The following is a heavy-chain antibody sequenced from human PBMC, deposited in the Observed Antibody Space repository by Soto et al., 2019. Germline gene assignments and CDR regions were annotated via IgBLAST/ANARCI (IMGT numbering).Heavy chain of an antibody. CDR1: GFTFSSYG. J-gene: IGHJ4*02. CDR2: IWYDGSNK. V-gene: IGHV3-33*01. D-gene: IGHD3-10*01. Sequence: PGGSLRLSCAASGFTFSSYGMHWVRQAPGKGLEWVAVIWYDGSNKYYADSVKGRFTISRDNSKNSLYLQMNSLRAEDTAVYYCARVIKTSASLYYYGSGSPADYWGQGTLVTVSS. CDR3: ARVIKTSASLYYYGSGSPADY.